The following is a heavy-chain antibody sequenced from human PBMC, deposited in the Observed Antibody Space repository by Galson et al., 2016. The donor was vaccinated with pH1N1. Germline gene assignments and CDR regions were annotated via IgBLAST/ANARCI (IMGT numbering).Heavy chain of an antibody. CDR2: INQDGSVK. D-gene: IGHD6-25*01. Sequence: SLRLSCAASGFTFSSCWMSWVRQAPGKGLEWVANINQDGSVKYYVDPVKGRFTISRDNAKNSVYLQMSSLSAEDTAVYYCAREIAAAGSYWGQGTLVTVSS. V-gene: IGHV3-7*01. J-gene: IGHJ4*02. CDR1: GFTFSSCW. CDR3: AREIAAAGSY.